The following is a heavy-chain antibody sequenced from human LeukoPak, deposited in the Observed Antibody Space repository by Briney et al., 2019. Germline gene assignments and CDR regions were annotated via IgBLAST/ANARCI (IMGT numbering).Heavy chain of an antibody. D-gene: IGHD2-2*01. V-gene: IGHV3-30*02. CDR3: AKDLLGYCSSTSCPQYFQH. CDR2: IRYDGGKV. J-gene: IGHJ1*01. CDR1: GFIFSNYG. Sequence: GGSLRLSCAASGFIFSNYGMHWVRQAPGQGLEWVAFIRYDGGKVYYVDSVKGRFSISRDNSKNTVYLQMNSLWPEDTAVYYCAKDLLGYCSSTSCPQYFQHWGQGTLVTVSS.